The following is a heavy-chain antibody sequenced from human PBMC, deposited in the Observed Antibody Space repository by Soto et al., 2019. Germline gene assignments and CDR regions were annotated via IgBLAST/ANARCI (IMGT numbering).Heavy chain of an antibody. J-gene: IGHJ4*02. CDR2: IYYSGST. V-gene: IGHV4-39*07. D-gene: IGHD3-16*01. CDR1: GGSISSSSYY. Sequence: SETLSLTCTVSGGSISSSSYYWGWIRQPPGKGLEWIGSIYYSGSTYYNPSLKSRVTISVDTSKNQFSLKLSSVTAVDTAVYYCARKLGIYFDYWGQGTLVTVSS. CDR3: ARKLGIYFDY.